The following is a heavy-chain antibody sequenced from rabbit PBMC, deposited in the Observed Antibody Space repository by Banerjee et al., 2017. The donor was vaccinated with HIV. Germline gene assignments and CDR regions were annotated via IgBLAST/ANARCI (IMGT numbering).Heavy chain of an antibody. CDR3: ARSNTYYGMDL. CDR1: GFSFSSSCW. Sequence: QSLEESGGDLVKPGASLTLTCTASGFSFSSSCWICWVRQAPGKGLEWIGCIYTSSGSTWYASWAKGRFTISKTSSTTVTLQMTSLTAADTATYFCARSNTYYGMDLWGPGTLV. CDR2: IYTSSGST. V-gene: IGHV1S40*01. J-gene: IGHJ6*01.